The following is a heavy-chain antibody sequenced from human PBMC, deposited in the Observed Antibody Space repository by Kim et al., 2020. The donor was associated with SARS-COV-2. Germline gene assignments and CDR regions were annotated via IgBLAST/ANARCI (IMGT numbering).Heavy chain of an antibody. J-gene: IGHJ4*02. CDR3: ATVSSSQSLGYFDY. D-gene: IGHD6-6*01. V-gene: IGHV3-33*01. CDR1: GFTFSSYG. Sequence: GGSLRLSCAASGFTFSSYGMHWVRQAPGKGLEWVAVIWYDGSNKYYADSVKGRFTISRDNSKNTLYLQMNSLRAEDTAVYYCATVSSSQSLGYFDYWGQGTLVTVSS. CDR2: IWYDGSNK.